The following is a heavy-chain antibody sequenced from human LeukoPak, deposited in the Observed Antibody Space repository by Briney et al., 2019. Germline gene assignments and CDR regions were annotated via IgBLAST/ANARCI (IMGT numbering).Heavy chain of an antibody. CDR3: ARAFIAVAGSFDY. CDR2: ISAYSGNT. CDR1: GYTFTGYY. J-gene: IGHJ4*02. Sequence: ASVKVSCKASGYTFTGYYLHWVRQAPGQGLEWMGWISAYSGNTSYAQKIQGRVTMTTDTSTSTAYMELRSRRSDDTAVYYCARAFIAVAGSFDYWRQGTMLSVCS. V-gene: IGHV1-18*04. D-gene: IGHD6-19*01.